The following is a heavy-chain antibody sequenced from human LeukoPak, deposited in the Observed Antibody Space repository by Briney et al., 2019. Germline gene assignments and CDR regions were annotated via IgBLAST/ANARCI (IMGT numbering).Heavy chain of an antibody. CDR3: ARGYRSGYFDL. CDR2: IYYSGGT. Sequence: SETLSLTCSVSGGSISSFYWSWIRQSPGKGLEWIGYIYYSGGTNYNPSLKSRVTMSVDTSKNQFSLNLSSMTAADTATFYCARGYRSGYFDLWGQGILVTVSS. D-gene: IGHD5-12*01. CDR1: GGSISSFY. V-gene: IGHV4-59*01. J-gene: IGHJ5*02.